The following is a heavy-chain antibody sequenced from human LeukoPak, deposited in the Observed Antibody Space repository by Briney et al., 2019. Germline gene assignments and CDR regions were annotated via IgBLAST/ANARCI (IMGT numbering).Heavy chain of an antibody. CDR1: GFTFSSYS. CDR2: ISSSSSTI. V-gene: IGHV3-48*01. J-gene: IGHJ4*02. Sequence: GGSLRLSCAASGFTFSSYSMNWVRQAPGKGLEWVSYISSSSSTIYYADSVKGRFTIFRDNAKNSLYLQMNSLRAEDTAVYYCARAVVGATNYWGQGTLVTVSS. D-gene: IGHD1-26*01. CDR3: ARAVVGATNY.